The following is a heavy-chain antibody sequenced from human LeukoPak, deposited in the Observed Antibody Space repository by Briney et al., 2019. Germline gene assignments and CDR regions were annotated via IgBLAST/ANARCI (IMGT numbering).Heavy chain of an antibody. D-gene: IGHD4-17*01. CDR2: INHSGST. J-gene: IGHJ4*02. V-gene: IGHV4-34*01. Sequence: SETLSLTCAVYGGSFSDYYWTWIRQPPGKGLEWIGEINHSGSTNCNPSLNSRVTISVDTSKNQFALKLSSVTAADAAVYYCARSDYGDYEGQYYFDYWGQGTLVTVSP. CDR1: GGSFSDYY. CDR3: ARSDYGDYEGQYYFDY.